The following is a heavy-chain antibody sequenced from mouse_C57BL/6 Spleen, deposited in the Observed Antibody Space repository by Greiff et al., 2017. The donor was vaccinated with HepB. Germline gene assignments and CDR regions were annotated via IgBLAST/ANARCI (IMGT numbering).Heavy chain of an antibody. J-gene: IGHJ2*01. CDR3: DRDYYGSSYYFDY. Sequence: VQLQQSGPELVKPGASVKMSCKASGYTFTSYVMHWVKQKPGQGLEWIGYIYPYNDGTKYNEKFKGKATLTSDKSSSTAYMELSSLTSEDSAVYNCDRDYYGSSYYFDYWGQGTTLTVSS. CDR2: IYPYNDGT. D-gene: IGHD1-1*01. V-gene: IGHV1-14*01. CDR1: GYTFTSYV.